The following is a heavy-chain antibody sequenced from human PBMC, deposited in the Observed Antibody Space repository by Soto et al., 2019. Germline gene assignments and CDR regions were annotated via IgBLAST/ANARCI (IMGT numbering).Heavy chain of an antibody. CDR3: ARSRRVYGMDV. CDR1: GFTFSSYS. CDR2: ISSSSSYI. Sequence: EVQLVESGGGLVKPGGSLRLSCAASGFTFSSYSMNWVRQAPGKGLEWVSSISSSSSYIYYADSVKGRFTFSRDNAKNSLYLQMNSLRAEDTAVYSCARSRRVYGMDVWGQGTTVTVSS. J-gene: IGHJ6*02. V-gene: IGHV3-21*01.